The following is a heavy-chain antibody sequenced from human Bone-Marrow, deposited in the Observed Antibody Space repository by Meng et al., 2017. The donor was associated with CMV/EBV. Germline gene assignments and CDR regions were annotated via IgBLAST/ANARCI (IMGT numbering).Heavy chain of an antibody. CDR1: GFTFSSYS. V-gene: IGHV3-48*04. J-gene: IGHJ6*02. CDR2: ISSSSSTI. CDR3: ARDPIQYSSSWFYYYYGMDV. Sequence: GESLKISCAASGFTFSSYSMNWVRQAPGKGLEWVSYISSSSSTIYYADSVKGRFTISRDNSKNSLHLQMNSLRIEDTAVYYCARDPIQYSSSWFYYYYGMDVWGQGTTVTVSS. D-gene: IGHD6-13*01.